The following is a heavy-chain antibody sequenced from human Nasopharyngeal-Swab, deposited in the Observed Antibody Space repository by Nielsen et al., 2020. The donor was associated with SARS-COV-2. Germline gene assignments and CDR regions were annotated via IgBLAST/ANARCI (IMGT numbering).Heavy chain of an antibody. CDR2: ISWNSGSI. D-gene: IGHD5-18*01. J-gene: IGHJ6*03. CDR1: GFTFDDYA. V-gene: IGHV3-9*01. Sequence: SLKISCAASGFTFDDYAMHWVRQAPGKGLEWVSGISWNSGSIGYADSVKGRFTISRDNAKNSLYLQMNSLRAEDTALYYCAKDGGYSYGSYYYYYMDVWGKGTTATVSS. CDR3: AKDGGYSYGSYYYYYMDV.